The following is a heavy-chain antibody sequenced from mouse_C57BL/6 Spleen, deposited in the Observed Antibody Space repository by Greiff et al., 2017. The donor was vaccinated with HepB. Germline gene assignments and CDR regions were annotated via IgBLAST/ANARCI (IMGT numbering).Heavy chain of an antibody. Sequence: EVKLVESGGDLVKPGGSLKLSCAASGFTFSSYGMSWVRQTPDKRLEWVATISSGGSYTYYPDSVKGRVTISRDNAKNTRYLQMSRLKSEDTALYYCARPGYDYDGGFAYSGQGALVTVAA. D-gene: IGHD2-4*01. V-gene: IGHV5-6*01. CDR3: ARPGYDYDGGFAY. CDR2: ISSGGSYT. J-gene: IGHJ3*01. CDR1: GFTFSSYG.